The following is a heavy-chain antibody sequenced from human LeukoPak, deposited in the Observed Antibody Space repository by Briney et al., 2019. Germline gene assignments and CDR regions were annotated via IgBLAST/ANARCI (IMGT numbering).Heavy chain of an antibody. CDR1: AFTFSSYS. CDR3: ARGDCSGGSCQFDY. CDR2: ISTSSSAI. J-gene: IGHJ4*02. V-gene: IGHV3-48*02. Sequence: GGSLRLSCAASAFTFSSYSMNWVRQAPGKGMEWVSDISTSSSAIYYADSVKGRFTISSDNAKNSLYLRINSLRDEDTAVYYCARGDCSGGSCQFDYWGQGTLVTVSS. D-gene: IGHD2-15*01.